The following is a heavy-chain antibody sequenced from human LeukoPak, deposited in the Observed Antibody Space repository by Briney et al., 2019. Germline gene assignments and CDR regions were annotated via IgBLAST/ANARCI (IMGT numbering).Heavy chain of an antibody. J-gene: IGHJ4*02. Sequence: SETLSLTCAVYGESFSGYYWSWIRQPPGKGLEWIGEINHSGSTNFNPSLKSRVTMSVDTSKNQFSLKVSSVTAADTAVYYCARGITIIGEVGDSWGQGTLVTVSS. V-gene: IGHV4-34*01. CDR1: GESFSGYY. CDR2: INHSGST. D-gene: IGHD3-22*01. CDR3: ARGITIIGEVGDS.